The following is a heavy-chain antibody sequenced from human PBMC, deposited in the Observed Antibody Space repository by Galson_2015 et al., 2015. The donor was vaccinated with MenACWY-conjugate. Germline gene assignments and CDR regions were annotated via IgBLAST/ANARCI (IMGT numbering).Heavy chain of an antibody. Sequence: PALVKPTQPLTLTCTFSGFSLSTYEMCIYWVRQPPGKALEWLARIDWRDNKYYTTSLKTRLTTSKDTSTNQVVLTMTNVDPVDTATYYCARMHIVLDATDAFDIWGQGTMVTVSS. J-gene: IGHJ3*02. CDR2: IDWRDNK. V-gene: IGHV2-70*11. CDR3: ARMHIVLDATDAFDI. CDR1: GFSLSTYEMC. D-gene: IGHD3-22*01.